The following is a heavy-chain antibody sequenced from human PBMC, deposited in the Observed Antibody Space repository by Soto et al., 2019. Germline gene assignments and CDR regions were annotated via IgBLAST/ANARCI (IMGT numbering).Heavy chain of an antibody. CDR1: VFSSTSYH. CDR2: TAYTWNT. V-gene: IGHV4-59*01. CDR3: ARDMNDAFNQYLEQ. Sequence: SDTLSLTCFFSVFSSTSYHWSLVLQFPGKGLEWISYTAYTWNTNYNPSLKSRVTISMDTSKNQSSLKLTSMTAAETDVYYCARDMNDAFNQYLEQWGQGTMVTVSS. D-gene: IGHD3-16*01. J-gene: IGHJ1*01.